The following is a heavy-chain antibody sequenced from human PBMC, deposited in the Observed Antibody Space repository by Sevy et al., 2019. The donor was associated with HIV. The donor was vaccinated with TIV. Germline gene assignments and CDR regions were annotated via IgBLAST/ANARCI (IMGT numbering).Heavy chain of an antibody. V-gene: IGHV1-24*01. CDR1: GYTLSELS. CDR2: FDPEDDET. D-gene: IGHD3-22*01. J-gene: IGHJ4*02. Sequence: ASVKVSCMVSGYTLSELSMHWVRQAPGKGLEWMGSFDPEDDETIYAQKFQGRVTMTEDTSTDTAYMELNNLRSAYTAVYYCATTKDYYDSSGSPFDYWGQGTLVTVSS. CDR3: ATTKDYYDSSGSPFDY.